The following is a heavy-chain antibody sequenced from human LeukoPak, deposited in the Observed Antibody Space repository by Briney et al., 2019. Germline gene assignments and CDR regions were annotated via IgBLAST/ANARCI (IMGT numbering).Heavy chain of an antibody. V-gene: IGHV4-34*01. CDR2: INHSGST. D-gene: IGHD2-2*01. J-gene: IGHJ4*02. CDR1: GGSFSGYY. Sequence: SETLSLTCAVYGGSFSGYYWSWIRQPPGKGLEWIGEINHSGSTNYNPSLKSRVTISVDTSKNQFSLKLSSVTAADTAVYYCARGGASTPLGVVPAAMSNTRYYYFDYWGQGTLVTVSS. CDR3: ARGGASTPLGVVPAAMSNTRYYYFDY.